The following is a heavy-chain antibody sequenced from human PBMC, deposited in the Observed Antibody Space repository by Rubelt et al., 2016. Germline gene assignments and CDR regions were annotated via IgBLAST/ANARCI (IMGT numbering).Heavy chain of an antibody. CDR1: GGSVSSGSYY. CDR3: ARQMAPVGLITWYFDL. CDR2: YYSGST. J-gene: IGHJ2*01. Sequence: QLQLQESGPGLVKPSETLSLTCTVAGGSVSSGSYYWSWIRLPPGKGLEWIGYYYSGSTTYNPSLERRLTMSLDSSKARFSVGHSWLTAKGSAVYYCARQMAPVGLITWYFDLWGRGTLVTVSS. V-gene: IGHV4-61*03. D-gene: IGHD5-24*01.